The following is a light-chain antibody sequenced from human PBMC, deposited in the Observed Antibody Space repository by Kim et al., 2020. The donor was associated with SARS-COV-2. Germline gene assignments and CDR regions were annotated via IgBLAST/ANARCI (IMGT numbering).Light chain of an antibody. V-gene: IGKV3-11*01. CDR1: QSVSSY. CDR2: DAS. CDR3: QQRSNWRLT. J-gene: IGKJ4*01. Sequence: LSPGERATLSCRASQSVSSYLAWYQQKPGQAPRLLIYDASNRATGIPARFSGSGSGTDFTLTISSLEPEDFAVYYCQQRSNWRLTFGGGTKLEI.